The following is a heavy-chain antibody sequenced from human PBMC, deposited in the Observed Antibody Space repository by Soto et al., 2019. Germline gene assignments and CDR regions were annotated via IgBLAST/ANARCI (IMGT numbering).Heavy chain of an antibody. V-gene: IGHV4-30-4*07. CDR2: IYYSGST. D-gene: IGHD5-18*01. J-gene: IGHJ3*02. Sequence: SETLSVTCGVSGGSISGGGYSWIWIRQPPGKGLEWIGYIYYSGSTYYNPSLKSRVTISVDTSKNQFSLKLSSVTAAATAVYYCARDVLWLYAFDIWGQRTMVTVSS. CDR1: GGSISGGGYS. CDR3: ARDVLWLYAFDI.